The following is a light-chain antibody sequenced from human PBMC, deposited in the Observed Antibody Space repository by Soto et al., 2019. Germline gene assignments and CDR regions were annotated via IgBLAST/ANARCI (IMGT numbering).Light chain of an antibody. CDR1: QSVSSNH. V-gene: IGKV3-20*01. CDR3: QQYGSSPPYT. J-gene: IGKJ2*01. CDR2: GAS. Sequence: EIVLTQSPGNLSLSPGEGATLSCRASQSVSSNHLAWYQQKPGQAPRLLIFGASSRASDIPDRFSGSGSGTDFTLTISRLEHEDFVVYYCQQYGSSPPYTFGQGTKLEIK.